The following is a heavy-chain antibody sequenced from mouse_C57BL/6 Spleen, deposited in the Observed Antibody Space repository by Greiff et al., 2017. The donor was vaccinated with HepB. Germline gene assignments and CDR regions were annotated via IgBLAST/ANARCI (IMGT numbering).Heavy chain of an antibody. CDR1: GFTFSDYG. V-gene: IGHV5-17*01. J-gene: IGHJ4*01. CDR3: ARPLYYGNYGGHAMDY. CDR2: ISSGSSTI. Sequence: EVMLVESGGGLVKPGGSLKLSCAATGFTFSDYGMHWVRQAPEKGLEWVAYISSGSSTIYYADTVKGRFTISRDNAKNTLFLQMTSLRSEDTAMYYCARPLYYGNYGGHAMDYWGQGTSVTVSS. D-gene: IGHD2-1*01.